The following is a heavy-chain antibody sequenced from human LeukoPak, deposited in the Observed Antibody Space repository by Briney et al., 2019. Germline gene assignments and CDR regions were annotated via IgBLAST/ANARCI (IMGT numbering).Heavy chain of an antibody. CDR2: IYHSGST. V-gene: IGHV4-38-2*02. CDR3: ARGPYYDFWSGYPFFDY. J-gene: IGHJ4*02. D-gene: IGHD3-3*01. CDR1: GYSISSGYY. Sequence: PSETLSLTCTVSGYSISSGYYWGWIRQPPGKGLEWIGSIYHSGSTYYNPSLKSRVTISVDTSKNQFSLKLSSVTAADTAVYYCARGPYYDFWSGYPFFDYWGQGTLVTVSS.